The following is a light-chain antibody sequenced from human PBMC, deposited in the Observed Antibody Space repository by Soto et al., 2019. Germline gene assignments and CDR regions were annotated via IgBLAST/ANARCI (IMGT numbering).Light chain of an antibody. CDR2: AAS. V-gene: IGKV3-20*01. J-gene: IGKJ3*01. Sequence: EIVLTQSPGTLSLSPGERATLSCRTSQSITSNYLAWYQQKPGQAPRLLIYAASSRATGIPDRFRGSGSGTDFTLTVSRLELEDFAVYYCQQFVLWLTFGPGTKVDIK. CDR3: QQFVLWLT. CDR1: QSITSNY.